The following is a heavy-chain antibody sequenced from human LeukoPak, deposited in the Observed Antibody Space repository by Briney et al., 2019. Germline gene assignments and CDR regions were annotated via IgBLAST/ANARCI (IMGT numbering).Heavy chain of an antibody. CDR3: VKVAKYYYGSETYYFFEH. CDR2: INQDGTEK. J-gene: IGHJ4*02. CDR1: GFTFTTYW. Sequence: PGGSLRLSCAAAGFTFTTYWMSWDRQLQGKGMEWVANINQDGTEKYYVDSVKGRFSISRDNAKNSLDLQINSLRVKDTGIYYCVKVAKYYYGSETYYFFEHWGQGTPVTASS. V-gene: IGHV3-7*01. D-gene: IGHD3-10*01.